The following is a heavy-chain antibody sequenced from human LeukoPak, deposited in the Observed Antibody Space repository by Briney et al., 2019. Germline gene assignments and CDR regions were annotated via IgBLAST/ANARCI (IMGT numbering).Heavy chain of an antibody. V-gene: IGHV3-48*04. D-gene: IGHD3-9*01. CDR1: GFTFSSYS. Sequence: TGGSLRLSCAASGFTFSSYSMNWVRQAPGKGLEWVSYISSSSSTIYYADSVKGRFTISRDNAKNSLYLQMNSLRAEDTAVYYCARGRYFDWLLDWGQGTLVTVSS. J-gene: IGHJ4*02. CDR3: ARGRYFDWLLD. CDR2: ISSSSSTI.